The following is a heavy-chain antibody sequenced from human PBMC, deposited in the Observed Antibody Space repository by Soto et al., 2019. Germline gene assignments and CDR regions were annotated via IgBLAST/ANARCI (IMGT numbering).Heavy chain of an antibody. D-gene: IGHD3-22*01. CDR3: ARGVHYDSSGYYYFY. V-gene: IGHV1-69*01. CDR1: GGTFSTYA. Sequence: QVQLVQSGAEVKKPGSSVKVSCKASGGTFSTYAIDWVRQAPGQGLEWMGGIIPLFGTAKYAQNFQGRITITADESTNTAYMELRSLRSQDTAVYYCARGVHYDSSGYYYFYWGQGTLFTVCS. CDR2: IIPLFGTA. J-gene: IGHJ4*02.